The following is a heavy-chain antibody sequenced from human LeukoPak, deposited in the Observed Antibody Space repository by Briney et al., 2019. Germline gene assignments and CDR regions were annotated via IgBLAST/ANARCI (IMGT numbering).Heavy chain of an antibody. CDR1: GGSFSDYY. Sequence: SETLSLTCAVYGGSFSDYYWSWIRQPPGKGLEWIGEINHSGSTNYNPSLKRRPTISVDTSKNQFSLKLRSVTAADTAVFYCARGQLGYCSGGTCYGPLDAFDIWGPGTMVTVSS. J-gene: IGHJ3*02. CDR3: ARGQLGYCSGGTCYGPLDAFDI. CDR2: INHSGST. D-gene: IGHD2-15*01. V-gene: IGHV4-34*01.